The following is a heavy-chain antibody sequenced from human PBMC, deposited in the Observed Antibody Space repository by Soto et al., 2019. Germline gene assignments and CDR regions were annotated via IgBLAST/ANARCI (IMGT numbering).Heavy chain of an antibody. D-gene: IGHD6-19*01. Sequence: GGSLRLSCAASGFTFSSYGMHWVRQAPGKWLEWVAVISYDGSNKYYADSVKGRFTISRDDSKNTLYLQMNSLRAEDTAVYYCAKADKQWLVPYWFDPWGQGTLVTVSS. CDR1: GFTFSSYG. J-gene: IGHJ5*02. V-gene: IGHV3-30*18. CDR2: ISYDGSNK. CDR3: AKADKQWLVPYWFDP.